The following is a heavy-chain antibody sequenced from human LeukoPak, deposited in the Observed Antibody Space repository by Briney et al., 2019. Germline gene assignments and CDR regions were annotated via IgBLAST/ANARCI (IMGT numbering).Heavy chain of an antibody. J-gene: IGHJ4*02. CDR3: ARDMFDWLFEDLEIGVYFDY. D-gene: IGHD3-9*01. CDR2: INSYGSHT. CDR1: GFTFSSYW. Sequence: GGPLRVSCAASGFTFSSYWMHWVRQVPGKGLVWVSRINSYGSHTSYADSVKGRFTTSRDNAKNTLDLQMNSLRAEDTAVYYCARDMFDWLFEDLEIGVYFDYWGQGTLVTVSS. V-gene: IGHV3-74*01.